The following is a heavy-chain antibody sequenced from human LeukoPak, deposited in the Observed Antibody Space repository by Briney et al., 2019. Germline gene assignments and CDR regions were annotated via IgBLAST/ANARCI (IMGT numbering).Heavy chain of an antibody. Sequence: ASVKVSCKASGYTFTSYYMHWVRQAPGQGLEWMGIINPSGGSTSYAQKFQGRVTMTRDMSTSTVYMELSSLRSEDTAVYYCARGGGYCSGSSCYSGGDYFDYWGQGTLVIVSS. CDR1: GYTFTSYY. CDR3: ARGGGYCSGSSCYSGGDYFDY. D-gene: IGHD2-15*01. V-gene: IGHV1-46*01. J-gene: IGHJ4*02. CDR2: INPSGGST.